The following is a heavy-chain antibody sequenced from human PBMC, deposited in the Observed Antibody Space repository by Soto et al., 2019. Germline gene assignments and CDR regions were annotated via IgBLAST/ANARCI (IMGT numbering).Heavy chain of an antibody. Sequence: XGSLRLSCAASGFTFSSYAMSWVRQAPGKGLDWVSLISGSGGSRYYADSVKGRFTISRDNSKNTLYLQMNSLRADDTAVYYCAKVMVKNWFDHWGQGTLVTVSS. J-gene: IGHJ5*02. CDR2: ISGSGGSR. CDR3: AKVMVKNWFDH. V-gene: IGHV3-23*01. D-gene: IGHD5-18*01. CDR1: GFTFSSYA.